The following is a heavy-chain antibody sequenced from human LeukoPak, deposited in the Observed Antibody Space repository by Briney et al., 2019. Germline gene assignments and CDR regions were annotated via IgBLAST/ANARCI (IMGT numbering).Heavy chain of an antibody. CDR2: ISYDGSNK. D-gene: IGHD3-10*01. V-gene: IGHV3-30*04. Sequence: PGRSLRLSCAASGFTFSSYTMHWVRQAPGKGLGWVAVISYDGSNKYYADSVKGRFPISRDNSKNTLYLQMNSLRAEDTAVYYCARGGSGSYFRLVGYYGMDVWGQGTTVTVSS. CDR1: GFTFSSYT. J-gene: IGHJ6*02. CDR3: ARGGSGSYFRLVGYYGMDV.